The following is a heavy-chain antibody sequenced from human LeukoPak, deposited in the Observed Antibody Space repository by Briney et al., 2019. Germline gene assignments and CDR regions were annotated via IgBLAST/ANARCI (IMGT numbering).Heavy chain of an antibody. Sequence: SETLSLTCTVSGGSISSGNYYWSWIRQPAGKGLEWIGRIYTSGTTNYNPSLKSRVTIPADTSKNQFSLRLRSVTAADTAVYYCARHHPRHYYMDVWGKGTTVTISS. J-gene: IGHJ6*03. CDR1: GGSISSGNYY. V-gene: IGHV4-61*02. D-gene: IGHD6-25*01. CDR3: ARHHPRHYYMDV. CDR2: IYTSGTT.